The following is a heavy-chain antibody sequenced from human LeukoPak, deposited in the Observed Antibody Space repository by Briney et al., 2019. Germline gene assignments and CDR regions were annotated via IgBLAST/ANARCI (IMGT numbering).Heavy chain of an antibody. V-gene: IGHV1-24*01. J-gene: IGHJ3*02. CDR3: ATSGSGIYDAFDI. Sequence: VASAKVSCKVSGYTLTGFSMHWVRQAPGKGLEWMGGFDPEDGETIYAQKFQGRVTMTEDTSTDTAYMELCSLRSEDTAVYYCATSGSGIYDAFDIWGQGTMVTVSS. CDR2: FDPEDGET. D-gene: IGHD3-10*01. CDR1: GYTLTGFS.